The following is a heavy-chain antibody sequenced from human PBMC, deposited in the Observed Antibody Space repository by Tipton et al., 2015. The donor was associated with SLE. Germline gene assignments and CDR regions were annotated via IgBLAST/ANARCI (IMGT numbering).Heavy chain of an antibody. D-gene: IGHD5-24*01. CDR1: GGSISSSDYY. CDR3: GAVESFDY. Sequence: TLSLTCTVSGGSISSSDYYWGWIRQPPGKGLEWIGTIYYSGTTFYNPSLKSRVTISVDTSKNQFSLKLTSVTAADTAVYYCGAVESFDYWGQGTLVTVSS. V-gene: IGHV4-39*07. J-gene: IGHJ4*02. CDR2: IYYSGTT.